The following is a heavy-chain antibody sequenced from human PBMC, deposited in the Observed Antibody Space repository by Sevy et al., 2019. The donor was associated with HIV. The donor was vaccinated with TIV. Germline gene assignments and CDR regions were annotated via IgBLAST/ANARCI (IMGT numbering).Heavy chain of an antibody. Sequence: GGSLRLSCVGSGFSFSNHWMTWLRQAPGKGLEWVAVISYDGSNKYYADSVKGRFTISRDNSKKTVYLQMNSLRVEDTAVYYCARDQHDYAGNIRTGWFDPWGQGALVTVSS. J-gene: IGHJ5*02. CDR2: ISYDGSNK. D-gene: IGHD4-17*01. CDR1: GFSFSNHW. V-gene: IGHV3-30*19. CDR3: ARDQHDYAGNIRTGWFDP.